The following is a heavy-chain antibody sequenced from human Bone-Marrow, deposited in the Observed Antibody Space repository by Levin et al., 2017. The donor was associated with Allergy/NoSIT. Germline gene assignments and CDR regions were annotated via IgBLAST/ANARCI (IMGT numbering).Heavy chain of an antibody. D-gene: IGHD6-19*01. Sequence: GESLKISCAASGFTFSNAWMSWVRQAPGKGLEWVGRIKSKTDGGTTDYAAPVKGRFTISRDDSKNTLYLQMNSLKTEDTAVYYCTTDPQWLVFDYWGQGTLVTVSS. V-gene: IGHV3-15*01. CDR1: GFTFSNAW. J-gene: IGHJ4*02. CDR2: IKSKTDGGTT. CDR3: TTDPQWLVFDY.